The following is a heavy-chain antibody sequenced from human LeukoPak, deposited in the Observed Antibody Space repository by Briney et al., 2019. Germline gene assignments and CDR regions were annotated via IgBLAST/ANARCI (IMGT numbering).Heavy chain of an antibody. V-gene: IGHV4-38-2*01. D-gene: IGHD3-16*01. CDR2: IYHSGST. J-gene: IGHJ6*04. Sequence: SETLSLTCAVSGYSISSGYYWGWIRQPPGKGLEWIGSIYHSGSTYYNPSLKSRVTISVGTSKNQFSLKLSSVTAADTAVYYCARHGAPYLMDVWGKGTTVTVSS. CDR3: ARHGAPYLMDV. CDR1: GYSISSGYY.